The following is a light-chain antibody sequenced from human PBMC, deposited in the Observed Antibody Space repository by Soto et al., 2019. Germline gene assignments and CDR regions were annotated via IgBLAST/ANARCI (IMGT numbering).Light chain of an antibody. J-gene: IGKJ1*01. V-gene: IGKV3-20*01. Sequence: EIVLTQSPGTLSLSPGERATLSCRASQSVSSSYLAWYQQKTGQAPRLLIYGASSRATGIPDRFSGSGSGTDFTLTISRLEPEDFAVYYCHQYGGSPRTLGQGTKVEIK. CDR2: GAS. CDR3: HQYGGSPRT. CDR1: QSVSSSY.